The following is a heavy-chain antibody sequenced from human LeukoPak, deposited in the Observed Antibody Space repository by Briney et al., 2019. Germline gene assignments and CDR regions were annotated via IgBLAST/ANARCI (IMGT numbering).Heavy chain of an antibody. CDR2: INHSGST. CDR3: AREAGCGGDRYRPAQGYYFDY. D-gene: IGHD2-21*02. Sequence: SETLSLTCAVYGGSFSGYYWSWIRQPPGKGLEWIGEINHSGSTNYNPSLKSRVTISVDTSKNQFSLKLSSVTAADTAVYYCAREAGCGGDRYRPAQGYYFDYWGQGTLVTVSS. CDR1: GGSFSGYY. J-gene: IGHJ4*02. V-gene: IGHV4-34*01.